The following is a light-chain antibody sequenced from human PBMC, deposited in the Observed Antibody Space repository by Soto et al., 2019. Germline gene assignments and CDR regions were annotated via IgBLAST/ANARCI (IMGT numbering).Light chain of an antibody. CDR2: EVG. V-gene: IGLV2-14*01. CDR1: SSDIGTYIY. J-gene: IGLJ2*01. CDR3: SSYTSSNSVV. Sequence: QSVLTQPASVSGSPGQSITISCTGTSSDIGTYIYVSWYLQHPGKAPKLLIYEVGNRPSGVSKRFSGSKSGNTASLTISGLQAEDEADYYCSSYTSSNSVVFGGGTKLTVL.